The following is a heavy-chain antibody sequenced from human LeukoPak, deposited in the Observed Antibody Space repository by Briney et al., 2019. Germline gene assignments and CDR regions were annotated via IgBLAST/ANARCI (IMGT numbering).Heavy chain of an antibody. Sequence: STYYADSVKGRFTISRDNSKNTLYLQMNSLRAEDTAVYYCANRAPIAVAAFYYYYGMDVWGQGTTVTVSS. V-gene: IGHV3-23*01. CDR3: ANRAPIAVAAFYYYYGMDV. CDR2: ST. J-gene: IGHJ6*02. D-gene: IGHD6-19*01.